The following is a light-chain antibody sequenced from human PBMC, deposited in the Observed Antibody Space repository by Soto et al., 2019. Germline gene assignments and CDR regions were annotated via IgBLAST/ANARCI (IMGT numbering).Light chain of an antibody. J-gene: IGKJ1*01. V-gene: IGKV1-5*01. CDR1: HSVNSW. CDR2: AAS. Sequence: DIQLPPSPSTLSASVGDRVTITCRASHSVNSWLAWYQQKPGKAPKVLIYAASNLHSGVPSRFSGSRSGADFALTISGLQPEDFATYYCLQDHDDSWAFGQGTKVDI. CDR3: LQDHDDSWA.